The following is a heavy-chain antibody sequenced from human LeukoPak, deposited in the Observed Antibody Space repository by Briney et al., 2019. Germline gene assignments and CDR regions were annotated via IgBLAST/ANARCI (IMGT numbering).Heavy chain of an antibody. D-gene: IGHD3-3*01. Sequence: SETLSLTCTVPGGSISSGSYYWSWIRQPAGKGLEWIGRIYTSGSTNYNPSLKSRVTISVDTSKNQFSLKLSSVTAADTAVYYCARVTILAPDAFDIWGQGTMVTVSS. J-gene: IGHJ3*02. CDR3: ARVTILAPDAFDI. CDR2: IYTSGST. CDR1: GGSISSGSYY. V-gene: IGHV4-61*02.